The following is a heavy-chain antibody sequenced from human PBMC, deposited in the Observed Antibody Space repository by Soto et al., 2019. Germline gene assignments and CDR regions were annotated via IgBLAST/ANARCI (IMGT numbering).Heavy chain of an antibody. CDR1: GFTFDDYA. J-gene: IGHJ3*02. CDR3: AKDFSPQGPDGIIPNAFDI. CDR2: ISWNSGSI. V-gene: IGHV3-9*01. Sequence: EVQLVESGGGLVQPGRSLRLSCAASGFTFDDYAMHWVRQAPGKGLEWGSGISWNSGSIGYADSVKGRFTISRDNAKNSLYLQMNSLRAEDTALYYCAKDFSPQGPDGIIPNAFDIWGQGTMVTVSS.